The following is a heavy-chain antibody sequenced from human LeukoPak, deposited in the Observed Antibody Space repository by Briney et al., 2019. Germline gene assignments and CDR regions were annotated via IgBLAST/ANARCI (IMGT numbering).Heavy chain of an antibody. V-gene: IGHV3-23*01. Sequence: GGSLRLSCAASGFTFSSYWMSWVRQAPGKGLEWVSGISASGGRTYYADSVKGRFTISRDNSKNTLYLQMNSLRAEDTAVYYCAKGADITIFGVVIIWGAFDIWGQGTMVTVSS. J-gene: IGHJ3*02. D-gene: IGHD3-3*01. CDR3: AKGADITIFGVVIIWGAFDI. CDR1: GFTFSSYW. CDR2: ISASGGRT.